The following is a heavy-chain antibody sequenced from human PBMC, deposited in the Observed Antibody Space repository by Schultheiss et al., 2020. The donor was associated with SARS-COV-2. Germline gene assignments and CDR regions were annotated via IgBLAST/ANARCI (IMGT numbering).Heavy chain of an antibody. CDR3: ARDPPSNGGVDAFDI. V-gene: IGHV1-18*01. CDR1: GYIFTSYG. CDR2: ISAYNGNT. J-gene: IGHJ3*02. Sequence: ASVKVSCKASGYIFTSYGISWVRQAPGQGLEWMGWISAYNGNTNYAQKLQGRVTITADKSTSTAYMELSSLRSEDTAVYYCARDPPSNGGVDAFDIWGQGTMVTVSS. D-gene: IGHD2-8*02.